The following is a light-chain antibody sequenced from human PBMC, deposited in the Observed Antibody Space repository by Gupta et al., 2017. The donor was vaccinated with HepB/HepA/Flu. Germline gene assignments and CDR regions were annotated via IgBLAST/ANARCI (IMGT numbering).Light chain of an antibody. CDR3: AAWDDSRSFEV. CDR1: GSNIGSNT. V-gene: IGLV1-44*01. J-gene: IGLJ1*01. CDR2: NNN. Sequence: QSVLTQPPSASGTPGQRVSISCSGSGSNIGSNTVNWYRQLPGTAPNLLIYNNNRRRSGVPDRFSGSKYGTSAALAISGLQAEDEADYYCAAWDDSRSFEVFGTGTKLTVL.